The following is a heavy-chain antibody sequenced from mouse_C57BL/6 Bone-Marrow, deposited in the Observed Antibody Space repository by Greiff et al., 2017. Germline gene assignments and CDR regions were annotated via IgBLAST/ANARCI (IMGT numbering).Heavy chain of an antibody. D-gene: IGHD2-5*01. CDR3: ARDSNYVWFAY. CDR1: GYTFTSYW. CDR2: IDPSDSYP. J-gene: IGHJ3*01. V-gene: IGHV1-69*01. Sequence: VQLQQPGAELVMPGASVKLSCKASGYTFTSYWMHWVKQRPGQGLEWIGEIDPSDSYPNYNQKFKGKSTLTVDKSSSTAYMQRSSLTSEDSAVYYCARDSNYVWFAYWGQGTLVTVSA.